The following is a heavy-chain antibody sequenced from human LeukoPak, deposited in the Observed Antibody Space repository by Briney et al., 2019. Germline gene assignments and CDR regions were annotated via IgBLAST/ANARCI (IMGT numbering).Heavy chain of an antibody. J-gene: IGHJ3*02. V-gene: IGHV1-46*01. D-gene: IGHD3-10*01. CDR1: GYTFTSYY. CDR2: INPSGGST. Sequence: ASVKVSCKASGYTFTSYYMHWVRQAPGQGLEWMGIINPSGGSTSYAQKFQGRVTMTRDTSTSTVYMELSSLRSEDTAVYYCARGSPYYYGSGSYYRWERTNAFDIWGQGTMVTVSS. CDR3: ARGSPYYYGSGSYYRWERTNAFDI.